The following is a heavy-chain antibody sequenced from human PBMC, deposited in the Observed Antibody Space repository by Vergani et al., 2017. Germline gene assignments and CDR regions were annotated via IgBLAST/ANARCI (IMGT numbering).Heavy chain of an antibody. CDR1: GGSISSYY. CDR3: ARGRRWLQSGVDY. V-gene: IGHV4-59*12. D-gene: IGHD5-24*01. Sequence: QVQLQESGPGLVKPSETLSLTCTVSGGSISSYYWSWIRQPPGKGLEWIGYIYYSGSTNYNPSLKSRVTISVDTSKNQFSLKLSSVTAADMAVYYCARGRRWLQSGVDYWGQGTLVTVSS. J-gene: IGHJ4*02. CDR2: IYYSGST.